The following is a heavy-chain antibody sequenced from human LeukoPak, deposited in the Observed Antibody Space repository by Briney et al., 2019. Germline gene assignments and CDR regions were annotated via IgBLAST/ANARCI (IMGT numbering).Heavy chain of an antibody. CDR2: INPSGST. CDR3: ARGRHDISMIVVVMTSVSYYLDV. D-gene: IGHD3-22*01. CDR1: GGSFSGYH. J-gene: IGHJ6*03. Sequence: PSETLSLTCAVYGGSFSGYHWTWIRQSPGKGLEWIGDINPSGSTYYNPSLKSRLTISVDTSKNQFSLKLRSVTAADTAVYYCARGRHDISMIVVVMTSVSYYLDVWGKGTTVTVS. V-gene: IGHV4-34*01.